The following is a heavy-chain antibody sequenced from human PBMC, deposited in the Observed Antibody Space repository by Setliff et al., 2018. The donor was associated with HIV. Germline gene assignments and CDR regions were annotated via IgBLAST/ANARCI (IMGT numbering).Heavy chain of an antibody. CDR2: IIPILGMS. J-gene: IGHJ3*02. CDR3: VADPSISMVRGLILGSTFDI. CDR1: GGTFSIYA. D-gene: IGHD3-10*01. V-gene: IGHV1-69*10. Sequence: SVKVSCKASGGTFSIYAISWVRQAPGQGLEWMGGIIPILGMSIYAQKFQGRVTITADDSTSTAYMELSSLRSEDTAVYYCVADPSISMVRGLILGSTFDIWGQGTMVTVS.